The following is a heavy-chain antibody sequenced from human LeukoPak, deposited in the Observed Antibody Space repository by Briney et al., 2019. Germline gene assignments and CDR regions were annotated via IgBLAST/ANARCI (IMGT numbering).Heavy chain of an antibody. CDR2: IYPGDSDT. CDR1: GYSFTSYW. J-gene: IGHJ4*02. CDR3: ARRSPYCGGDCYDDY. Sequence: GESLKISCKGSGYSFTSYWIGWVRQMPGKGLEWMGIIYPGDSDTRYSLSFQGQVTISADKSISTAYLQWSSLKASDTAMYYCARRSPYCGGDCYDDYWGQGTLVTVSS. V-gene: IGHV5-51*01. D-gene: IGHD2-21*02.